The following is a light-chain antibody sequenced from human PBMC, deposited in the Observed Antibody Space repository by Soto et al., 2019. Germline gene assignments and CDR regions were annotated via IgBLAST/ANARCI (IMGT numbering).Light chain of an antibody. J-gene: IGLJ3*02. CDR3: CSYAGSRWM. CDR2: EVN. V-gene: IGLV2-23*02. CDR1: SDDIGNFNL. Sequence: QSALTQPASVSGSPGQSITVSCTGSSDDIGNFNLVSWYQQFPGKAPKLIVYEVNKRPLGVSDRFSGSKSGNTASLTISGLQAEDEAAYHCCSYAGSRWMFGGGTKVTVL.